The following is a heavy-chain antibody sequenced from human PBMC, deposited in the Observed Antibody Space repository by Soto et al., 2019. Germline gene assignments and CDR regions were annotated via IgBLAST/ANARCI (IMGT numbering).Heavy chain of an antibody. CDR1: GYTFSSYG. J-gene: IGHJ6*02. V-gene: IGHV1-18*01. CDR2: ISVYNGNT. CDR3: ARGKLLHLWQPYGLDV. D-gene: IGHD5-18*01. Sequence: VQLVQSGAEVKKPGASVKVSCKASGYTFSSYGITWVRQAPGQGLEWMGWISVYNGNTNYTQKLQGRVTMTTDTSTKTAYMELRSLRSDDTAVYYCARGKLLHLWQPYGLDVWGQGTTVTVSS.